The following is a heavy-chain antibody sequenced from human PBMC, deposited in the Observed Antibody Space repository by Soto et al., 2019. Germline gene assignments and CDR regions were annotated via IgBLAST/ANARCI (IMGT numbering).Heavy chain of an antibody. CDR3: ARGFPLWFDP. Sequence: PSQTLSLTCAISGDSVSSNSAAWNWIRQSPSRGLEWLGRTYYRSKWYSDYAGSVRSRITINADTSKNQFSLHLNSVTPQDTAVYYCARGFPLWFDPWGQGTLVTVSS. V-gene: IGHV6-1*01. J-gene: IGHJ5*02. CDR1: GDSVSSNSAA. CDR2: TYYRSKWYS. D-gene: IGHD3-16*02.